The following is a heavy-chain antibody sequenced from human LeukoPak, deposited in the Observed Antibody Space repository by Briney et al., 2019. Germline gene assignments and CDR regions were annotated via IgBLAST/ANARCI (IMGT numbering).Heavy chain of an antibody. Sequence: GGSLRLSCAASGFTFSSYNMNWVRRAPGKGLEWVSYISASTTLKYYADSVKGRVTISRDNAENSLYLQMNSLRAEDTAVYYCGVDGGYWGQGTLVTVSS. D-gene: IGHD2-15*01. V-gene: IGHV3-21*05. CDR1: GFTFSSYN. CDR2: ISASTTLK. J-gene: IGHJ4*02. CDR3: GVDGGY.